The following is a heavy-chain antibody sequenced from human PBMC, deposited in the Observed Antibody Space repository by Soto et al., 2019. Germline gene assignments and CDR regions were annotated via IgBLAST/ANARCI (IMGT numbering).Heavy chain of an antibody. Sequence: QLLESGGGLVQPGGSLRLSCVASGFTFSSFALGWVRQSPGTGLEWVAGVEGSGYDTSFGASVKCRFTISRDNSENTLFLHMTNLRAEDTARYYCAKEIMASAYATTSALDLWGPGTVVTVS. CDR3: AKEIMASAYATTSALDL. CDR2: VEGSGYDT. V-gene: IGHV3-23*01. D-gene: IGHD5-12*01. CDR1: GFTFSSFA. J-gene: IGHJ5*02.